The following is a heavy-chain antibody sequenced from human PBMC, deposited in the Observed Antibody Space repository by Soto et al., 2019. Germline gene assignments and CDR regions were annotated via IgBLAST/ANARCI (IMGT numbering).Heavy chain of an antibody. CDR3: ARKKVIAIQPLFDY. J-gene: IGHJ4*02. V-gene: IGHV4-59*12. CDR2: IYYSGST. D-gene: IGHD2-21*01. Sequence: SETLSLTCTVSGGSISSYYWSWIRQPPGKGLEWIGYIYYSGSTNYNPSLKSRVTISVDTSKNQFSLKLSSVTAADTAVYYCARKKVIAIQPLFDYWGQGTLVTVSS. CDR1: GGSISSYY.